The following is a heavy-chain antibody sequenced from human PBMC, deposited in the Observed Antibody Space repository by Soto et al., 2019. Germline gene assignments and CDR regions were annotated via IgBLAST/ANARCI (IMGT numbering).Heavy chain of an antibody. J-gene: IGHJ6*02. D-gene: IGHD6-6*01. V-gene: IGHV1-69*06. CDR3: ATYQAAPSPYYYYGMDV. Sequence: QVQLVQSGAEVKKPGSSVKVSCKASGGTFSSYAISWVRQAPGQGLEWMGGIIPIFGTANYAQKFQGRVTITADKSTRTAYMELSSLRSEDTAVYYCATYQAAPSPYYYYGMDVWGQGTTVTVSS. CDR2: IIPIFGTA. CDR1: GGTFSSYA.